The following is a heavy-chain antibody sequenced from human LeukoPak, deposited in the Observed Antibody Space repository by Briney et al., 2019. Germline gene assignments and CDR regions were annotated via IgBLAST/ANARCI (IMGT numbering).Heavy chain of an antibody. CDR1: GYTITDYY. CDR3: ARGVVRGVYNWFDP. J-gene: IGHJ5*02. D-gene: IGHD3-10*01. Sequence: ASVKVSCKASGYTITDYYIHWVRQAPGQGLEWMGWINPNSGGTNYAQKFQGRVTMTSDTSISTAYMELSRLRSDDTAVYYCARGVVRGVYNWFDPWGHGTLVTVSS. CDR2: INPNSGGT. V-gene: IGHV1-2*02.